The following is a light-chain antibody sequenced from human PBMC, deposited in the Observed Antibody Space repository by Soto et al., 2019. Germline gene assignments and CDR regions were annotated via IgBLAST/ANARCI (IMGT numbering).Light chain of an antibody. CDR2: EVS. J-gene: IGLJ2*01. CDR3: RSFAGNKNMV. CDR1: SSDVGGYNY. Sequence: QSALTQPPSASGSPGQSVTISCTGTSSDVGGYNYVSWYQQHPGKAPKLMISEVSKRPSGVPDRVSGSKSGNTASLTGSGLQAEDEAEYYSRSFAGNKNMVFGGGTKVTVL. V-gene: IGLV2-8*01.